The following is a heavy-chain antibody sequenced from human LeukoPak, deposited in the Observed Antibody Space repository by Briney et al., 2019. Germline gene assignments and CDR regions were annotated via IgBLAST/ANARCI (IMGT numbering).Heavy chain of an antibody. J-gene: IGHJ3*02. Sequence: ASVKVSCKVSGYTLTELSMHWVRQAPGKGLEWMGGFDPEDGETIYAQKFQGRVTMTEDTSTDTAYMELNSLRSEDTAVYYCATGGEVVPAAQNAFDIWGQGTMVTVSS. CDR2: FDPEDGET. CDR3: ATGGEVVPAAQNAFDI. D-gene: IGHD2-2*01. CDR1: GYTLTELS. V-gene: IGHV1-24*01.